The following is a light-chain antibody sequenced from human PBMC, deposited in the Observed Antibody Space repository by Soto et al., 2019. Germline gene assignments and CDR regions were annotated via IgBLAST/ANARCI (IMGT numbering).Light chain of an antibody. CDR3: QQYGSSPPIT. CDR1: ESVSSSY. Sequence: EIVLTQSPATLSLSPGERATLSCRASESVSSSYLAWYQQKPGQAPRLLIYGASSRATGIPDRFSGSGSGTDFTLTISRLEPEDFAVYYCQQYGSSPPITFGQGNDWRL. J-gene: IGKJ5*01. CDR2: GAS. V-gene: IGKV3-20*01.